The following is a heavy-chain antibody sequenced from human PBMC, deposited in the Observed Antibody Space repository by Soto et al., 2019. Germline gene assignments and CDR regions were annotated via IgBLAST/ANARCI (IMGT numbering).Heavy chain of an antibody. D-gene: IGHD3-22*01. J-gene: IGHJ4*02. V-gene: IGHV2-5*01. CDR3: AHFYYDSGGYDY. Sequence: QITLKESGPTLVKPTQTLTLTCTFSGISLSTIGVGVGWIRQPPGKALEWLALIYWNDDKHYSPSLKNRLTITKDTSKNQVVLTMTNLDPVDTATYYCAHFYYDSGGYDYWGQGTLVTVSS. CDR2: IYWNDDK. CDR1: GISLSTIGVG.